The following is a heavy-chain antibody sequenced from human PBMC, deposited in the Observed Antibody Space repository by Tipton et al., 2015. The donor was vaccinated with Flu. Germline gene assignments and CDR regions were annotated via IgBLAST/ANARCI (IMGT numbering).Heavy chain of an antibody. Sequence: QLVQSGAEVKKPGASVKVSCKASGYTFTSYGISWVRQAPGQGLEWMGWISAYNGNTNYAQKLQGRVTMTTDTSTSTAYMELRSLRSDDTAVYYCARDHYYDSSGYYYVGYYYYYGMDVWGQGTTVTVSS. V-gene: IGHV1-18*01. CDR2: ISAYNGNT. J-gene: IGHJ6*02. CDR1: GYTFTSYG. D-gene: IGHD3-22*01. CDR3: ARDHYYDSSGYYYVGYYYYYGMDV.